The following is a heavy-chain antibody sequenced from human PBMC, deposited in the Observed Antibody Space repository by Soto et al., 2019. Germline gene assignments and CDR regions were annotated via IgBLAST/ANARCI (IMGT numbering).Heavy chain of an antibody. CDR1: GLIFSNYK. V-gene: IGHV3-74*01. CDR3: ARDTNGLHY. CDR2: ISTDGSIT. J-gene: IGHJ4*02. Sequence: EVQLVESGGGLVQPGGSLRLSCAASGLIFSNYKMHWVRQAPGKGLVWVSRISTDGSITDYADSVKGRFTVSRGNAKNTLYLQMNSLRVDDTAVYYCARDTNGLHYWGQGTLVTVSS. D-gene: IGHD2-8*01.